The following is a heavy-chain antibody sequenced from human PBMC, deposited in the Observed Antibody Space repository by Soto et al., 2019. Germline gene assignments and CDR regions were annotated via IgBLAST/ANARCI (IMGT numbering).Heavy chain of an antibody. CDR2: ISNDGSNK. J-gene: IGHJ4*01. V-gene: IGHV3-30*18. CDR1: VFTFSSYG. D-gene: IGHD1-1*01. CDR3: PKSPHRSNLDSGLGGD. Sequence: PGGSLRLSCSVSVFTFSSYGMHWVRQAPGKGLEWVAGISNDGSNKYYADSVKGRFTISRDNSKNTLYLQMNSLRAEDTAVYYCPKSPHRSNLDSGLGGDWGQGTRVTV.